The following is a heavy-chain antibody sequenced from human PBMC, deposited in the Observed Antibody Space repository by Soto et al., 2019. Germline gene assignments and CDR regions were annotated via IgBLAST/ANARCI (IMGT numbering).Heavy chain of an antibody. V-gene: IGHV1-69*06. CDR3: ARAGYCSSTSCGFMNALDI. J-gene: IGHJ3*02. CDR2: IIPIFGTA. D-gene: IGHD2-2*01. CDR1: GGTFSSYA. Sequence: SVKVSCKASGGTFSSYAISWVRQAPGQGLEWMGGIIPIFGTANYAQKFQGRVTITADKSTSTAYMELSSLRSEDTAVYYCARAGYCSSTSCGFMNALDIWGQGTMVTVSS.